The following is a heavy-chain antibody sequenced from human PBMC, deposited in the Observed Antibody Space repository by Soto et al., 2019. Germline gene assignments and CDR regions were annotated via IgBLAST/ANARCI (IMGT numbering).Heavy chain of an antibody. CDR1: GYSISSGYY. Sequence: KTSETLSLTCAVSGYSISSGYYWGWIRQPPGKGLEWIGSIYHSGSTYYNPSLKSRVTISVDTSKNQFSLKLSSVTAADTAVYYCARESSSGYGGVDYWGQGTLVTVSS. CDR3: ARESSSGYGGVDY. V-gene: IGHV4-38-2*02. D-gene: IGHD3-22*01. J-gene: IGHJ4*02. CDR2: IYHSGST.